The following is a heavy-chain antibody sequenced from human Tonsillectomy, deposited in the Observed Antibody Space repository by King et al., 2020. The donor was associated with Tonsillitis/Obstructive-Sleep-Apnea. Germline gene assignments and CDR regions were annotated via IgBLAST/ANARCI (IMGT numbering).Heavy chain of an antibody. D-gene: IGHD2-2*01. CDR1: GFTFSSYG. V-gene: IGHV3-30*18. CDR2: ISYDGSNK. Sequence: VQLVESGGGVVQPGRSLRLSCAASGFTFSSYGMHWVRQAPGKGLEWVAVISYDGSNKYYADSVKGRFTISRDNSKNTLYLQMNSLRAEDTAVYYCAKESYSSSTSCFSYLQLAQHFDYWGQGTLVTVSS. J-gene: IGHJ4*02. CDR3: AKESYSSSTSCFSYLQLAQHFDY.